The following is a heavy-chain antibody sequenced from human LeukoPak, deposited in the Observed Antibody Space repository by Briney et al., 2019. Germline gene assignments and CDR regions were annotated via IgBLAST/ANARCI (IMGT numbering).Heavy chain of an antibody. CDR1: GFTFSSYA. CDR3: AKSKARIAVAGGMDV. Sequence: PGGSLRLSCAASGFTFSSYAMSWVRQAPGKRLEWVSGISGSGGSTYYADSVKGRFTISRDNSKNTLYLQMNSLRAEDTAVYYCAKSKARIAVAGGMDVWDQGTTVTVSS. CDR2: ISGSGGST. D-gene: IGHD6-19*01. J-gene: IGHJ6*02. V-gene: IGHV3-23*01.